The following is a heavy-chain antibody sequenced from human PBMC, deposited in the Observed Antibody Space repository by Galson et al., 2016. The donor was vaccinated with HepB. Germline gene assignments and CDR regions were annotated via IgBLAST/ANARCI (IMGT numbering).Heavy chain of an antibody. J-gene: IGHJ6*02. V-gene: IGHV3-30*18. CDR3: AKDFTMIVVPYYYYGMDV. D-gene: IGHD3-22*01. CDR1: GFTFLSYG. Sequence: SLRLSCAASGFTFLSYGMHWVRQAPGKGLEWVAVISYDGRIKYYVDSVKGRFTIYRDNSKNTLYLQMNSLRAEDTAVYYCAKDFTMIVVPYYYYGMDVWGQGTTVTVSS. CDR2: ISYDGRIK.